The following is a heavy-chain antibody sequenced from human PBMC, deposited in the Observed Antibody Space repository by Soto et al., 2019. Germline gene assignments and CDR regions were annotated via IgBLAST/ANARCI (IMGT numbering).Heavy chain of an antibody. J-gene: IGHJ4*02. D-gene: IGHD3-22*01. CDR2: ISGSGGDK. CDR1: GFTFGNYA. CDR3: ARDYYKYYDSSGYYRSPAY. V-gene: IGHV3-23*01. Sequence: GGSLRLSCAASGFTFGNYAVTWVRQAPGKGLEWVSTISGSGGDKDYADSVKGRFTISRDNSRSTLFLQMNSLRAEDTAVYYCARDYYKYYDSSGYYRSPAYWGQGTLVTVSS.